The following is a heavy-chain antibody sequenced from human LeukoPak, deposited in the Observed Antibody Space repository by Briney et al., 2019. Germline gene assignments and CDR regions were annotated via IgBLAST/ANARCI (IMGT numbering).Heavy chain of an antibody. CDR2: IKYDGSKI. D-gene: IGHD2/OR15-2a*01. J-gene: IGHJ4*02. CDR1: RFTFRQYG. Sequence: PGGSLRLSCETSRFTFRQYGIHWFRQVPGMRLEWVAFIKYDGSKIYYAESVQGRFTISRDNSKNNLFLQMTRMRPQDTAVYYCATDGIPSATALANWGQGTLVTVSS. CDR3: ATDGIPSATALAN. V-gene: IGHV3-30*02.